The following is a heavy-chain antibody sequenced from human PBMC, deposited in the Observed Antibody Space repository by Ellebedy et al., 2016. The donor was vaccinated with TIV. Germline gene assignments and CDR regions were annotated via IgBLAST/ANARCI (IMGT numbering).Heavy chain of an antibody. CDR2: LSASSTAI. J-gene: IGHJ5*02. Sequence: GESLKISXAASGFALRNYAMNWVRQAPGKGLEWISYLSASSTAIDYADSVKGRFTISRDNSKNTLYLQMNGLRTEDTAVFYCAKLFFTYHSKYFDPWGPGTLVAVSS. V-gene: IGHV3-48*01. D-gene: IGHD2-2*01. CDR1: GFALRNYA. CDR3: AKLFFTYHSKYFDP.